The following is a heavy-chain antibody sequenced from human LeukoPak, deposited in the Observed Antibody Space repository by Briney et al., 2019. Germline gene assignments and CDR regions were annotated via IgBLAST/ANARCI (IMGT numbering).Heavy chain of an antibody. CDR3: ARVGRKDIDY. J-gene: IGHJ4*02. D-gene: IGHD2-15*01. CDR1: GGSISSGGYY. V-gene: IGHV4-30-2*01. Sequence: SETLSLTCTVSGGSISSGGYYWSWIRQPPGKGLEWIGYIYHSGSTYYNPSLKSRVTISVDRSKNQFSLKLNSVTAADTAVYYCARVGRKDIDYWGQGTLVTVSS. CDR2: IYHSGST.